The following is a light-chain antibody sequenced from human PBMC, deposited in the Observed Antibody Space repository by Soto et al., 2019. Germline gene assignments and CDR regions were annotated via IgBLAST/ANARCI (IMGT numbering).Light chain of an antibody. CDR3: SSYTITGTYV. CDR1: SSDVGGYNS. V-gene: IGLV2-14*01. Sequence: QSALTQPASVSGSPGQSITISCTGTSSDVGGYNSVSWYQQHPGKAPKLMIYEVTYRPSGVSNRFSGSKSGNTASLTISGLQAEDEADYYCSSYTITGTYVFGTGTKVTVL. CDR2: EVT. J-gene: IGLJ1*01.